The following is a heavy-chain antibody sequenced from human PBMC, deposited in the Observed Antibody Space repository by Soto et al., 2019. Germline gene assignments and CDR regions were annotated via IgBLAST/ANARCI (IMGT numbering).Heavy chain of an antibody. D-gene: IGHD1-7*01. Sequence: PSETLSLTCAVYGGSSSVYYWSWIRQPPGKGLEWIGEINHSGSTNYNPSLKSRVTISVDTSKNQFSLQLSSVTAADTAVYYCAGTTSLQWYYMDVWDKGTTVTVSS. V-gene: IGHV4-34*01. J-gene: IGHJ6*03. CDR3: AGTTSLQWYYMDV. CDR1: GGSSSVYY. CDR2: INHSGST.